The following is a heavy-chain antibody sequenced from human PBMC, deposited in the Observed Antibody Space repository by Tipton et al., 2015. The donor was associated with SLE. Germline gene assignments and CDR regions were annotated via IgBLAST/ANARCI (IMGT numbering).Heavy chain of an antibody. J-gene: IGHJ5*02. V-gene: IGHV4-34*01. D-gene: IGHD1-26*01. CDR1: GGSFSGYY. CDR3: VRVPGGSYPSWFDP. Sequence: TLSLTCAVYGGSFSGYYWSWIRQPPGKGLEWIGEINHSGSTNYNPSLKSRVTISVDTSKNQFSLKLSSVTAADTAVYYCVRVPGGSYPSWFDPWGQGTLVTVSS. CDR2: INHSGST.